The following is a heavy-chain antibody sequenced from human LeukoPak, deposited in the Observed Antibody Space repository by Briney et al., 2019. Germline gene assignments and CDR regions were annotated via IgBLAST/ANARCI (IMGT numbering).Heavy chain of an antibody. Sequence: GGSLRLSCAASGFTFSSYSMNWVRQAPGKGLEWVSSISSSSSYIYYADSVKGRFTISRDNAKNSLYLQMNSLRVEDTAIYYCASSTVTRYYFDYWGQGTLVTVSS. CDR1: GFTFSSYS. D-gene: IGHD4-17*01. V-gene: IGHV3-21*01. CDR3: ASSTVTRYYFDY. CDR2: ISSSSSYI. J-gene: IGHJ4*02.